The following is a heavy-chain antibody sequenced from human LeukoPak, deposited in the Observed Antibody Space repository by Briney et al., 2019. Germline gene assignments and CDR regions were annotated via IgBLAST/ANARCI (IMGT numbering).Heavy chain of an antibody. CDR1: GFTFNSYG. CDR2: ISYDGSNK. D-gene: IGHD3-3*01. Sequence: GGSLRLSCAASGFTFNSYGMHWVRQAPGKGLEWVAVISYDGSNKYYADSVKGRFTISRDNSKNTLYLQMNSLRAEDTAVYYCAGQLELRFLEWLFDYWGQGTLVTVSS. V-gene: IGHV3-30*03. CDR3: AGQLELRFLEWLFDY. J-gene: IGHJ4*02.